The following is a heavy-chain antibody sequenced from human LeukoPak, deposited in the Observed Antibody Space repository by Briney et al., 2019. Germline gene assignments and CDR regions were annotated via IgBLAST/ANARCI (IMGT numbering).Heavy chain of an antibody. V-gene: IGHV3-48*04. CDR3: ARVRYDSGWYDY. Sequence: QPGGSLRLSYAASGFPFSAYAMAWVRQAPGKGLQCISHITTGGSSIFYADSVKGRFTLSRDNAKNSLYLQMNSLRAEDAAVYYCARVRYDSGWYDYWGQGAQVIVSS. J-gene: IGHJ4*02. D-gene: IGHD6-19*01. CDR1: GFPFSAYA. CDR2: ITTGGSSI.